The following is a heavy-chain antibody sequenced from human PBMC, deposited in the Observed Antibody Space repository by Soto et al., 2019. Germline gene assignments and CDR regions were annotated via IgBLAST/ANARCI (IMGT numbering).Heavy chain of an antibody. CDR1: GFTFSTYE. Sequence: GGSLRLSCAASGFTFSTYEMNWVRQAPGKGLEWVSYISGRGSTIYYADSVKGRFTISRDNAKNSLYLQMNSLRAEDTAVYYCARVKVPAPSLTYYYYYGMDVWGQGTTVTVSS. J-gene: IGHJ6*02. D-gene: IGHD2-2*01. CDR2: ISGRGSTI. CDR3: ARVKVPAPSLTYYYYYGMDV. V-gene: IGHV3-48*03.